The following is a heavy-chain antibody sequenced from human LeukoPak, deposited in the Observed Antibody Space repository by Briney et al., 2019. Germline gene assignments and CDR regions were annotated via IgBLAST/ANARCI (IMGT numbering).Heavy chain of an antibody. D-gene: IGHD2-21*02. V-gene: IGHV3-30*02. CDR2: IRYDGGDK. CDR1: GFTFSSYG. J-gene: IGHJ4*02. Sequence: GGSLRVSCAASGFTFSSYGIHWVRQAPGKGLEWVAFIRYDGGDKFYADSVKGRFTISRDNSKITLYLQMSSLRAEDTAVYYCAKDCGGDCSSTGVVHYWGQGTLVTV. CDR3: AKDCGGDCSSTGVVHY.